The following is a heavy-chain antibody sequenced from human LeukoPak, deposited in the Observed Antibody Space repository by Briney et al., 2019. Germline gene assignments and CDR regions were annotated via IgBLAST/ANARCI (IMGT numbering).Heavy chain of an antibody. Sequence: ASVKVSCKASGGTFSSYAISWVRQAPGQGLEWMGIINPSGGSTSYAQKFQGRVTMTRDMSTSTVYMELSSLRSEDTAVYYCARGSGLSYYYYMDVWGKGTTVTVSS. CDR3: ARGSGLSYYYYMDV. J-gene: IGHJ6*03. CDR2: INPSGGST. V-gene: IGHV1-46*01. CDR1: GGTFSSYA.